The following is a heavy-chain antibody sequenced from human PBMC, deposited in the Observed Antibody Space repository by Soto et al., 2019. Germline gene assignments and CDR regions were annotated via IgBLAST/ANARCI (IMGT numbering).Heavy chain of an antibody. CDR2: IKSKTDGGTT. CDR1: GFTFSNAW. J-gene: IGHJ4*02. Sequence: GGSLRLSCAASGFTFSNAWMSWVRQAPGKGLEWVGRIKSKTDGGTTDYAAPVKGRFTISRDDSKNTLYLQMNSLKTEDTAVYYCTTDDYGDYPYYFDYWGQGTLVTVSS. CDR3: TTDDYGDYPYYFDY. D-gene: IGHD4-17*01. V-gene: IGHV3-15*01.